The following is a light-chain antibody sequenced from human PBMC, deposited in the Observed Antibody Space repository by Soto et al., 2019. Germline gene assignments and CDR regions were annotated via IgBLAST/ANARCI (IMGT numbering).Light chain of an antibody. CDR2: GAS. J-gene: IGKJ1*01. CDR3: QQRSNWPT. CDR1: QSVSSN. V-gene: IGKV3-15*01. Sequence: EIVMTQSAAPLSVSPGERATLSCRASQSVSSNLAWYQQKPGQAPRLLIYGASTRATGIPARFSGSGSGTAFTLTISSLEPEDFAVYYCQQRSNWPTFGQGTKVDI.